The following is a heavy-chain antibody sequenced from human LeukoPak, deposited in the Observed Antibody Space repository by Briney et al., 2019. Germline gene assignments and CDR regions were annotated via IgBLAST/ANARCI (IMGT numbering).Heavy chain of an antibody. Sequence: GGSLRLSCAASGFTFDDYTMHWVRQAPGKGLEWVSLISWDGGSTYYADSVKGRFTISRDNAKNSLSLQMNSLRDEDTAVYYCARGTPVPVAIRGNYFYYGMDVWGQGTAVTVSS. D-gene: IGHD2-2*02. CDR1: GFTFDDYT. V-gene: IGHV3-43*01. CDR2: ISWDGGST. CDR3: ARGTPVPVAIRGNYFYYGMDV. J-gene: IGHJ6*02.